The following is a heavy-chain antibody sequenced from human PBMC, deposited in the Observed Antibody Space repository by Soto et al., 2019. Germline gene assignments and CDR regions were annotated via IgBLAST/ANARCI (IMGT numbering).Heavy chain of an antibody. Sequence: TGGSLRLSCAASGFTFSSYGMHWVRQAPGKGLEWVAVISGSGGSTYYADSVKGRFTISRGNSKNTLYLQMNSLRAEDTAVYYCAKDQRFLEWLSEFDYWGQGTLVTVSS. V-gene: IGHV3-23*01. J-gene: IGHJ4*02. CDR3: AKDQRFLEWLSEFDY. D-gene: IGHD3-3*01. CDR2: ISGSGGST. CDR1: GFTFSSYG.